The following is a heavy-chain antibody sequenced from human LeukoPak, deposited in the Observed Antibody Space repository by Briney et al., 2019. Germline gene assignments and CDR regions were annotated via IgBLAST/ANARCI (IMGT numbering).Heavy chain of an antibody. Sequence: GESLKISCKGSGYSFTNYWIGWVRQMPGKGLEWMGIIYPGDSDTRYSPSFQGQVTISADKSISTAYLQWSSLKASDTAMYYCARRSSGSYRYFDLWGRGTLVTVSS. CDR3: ARRSSGSYRYFDL. CDR1: GYSFTNYW. V-gene: IGHV5-51*01. D-gene: IGHD1-26*01. J-gene: IGHJ2*01. CDR2: IYPGDSDT.